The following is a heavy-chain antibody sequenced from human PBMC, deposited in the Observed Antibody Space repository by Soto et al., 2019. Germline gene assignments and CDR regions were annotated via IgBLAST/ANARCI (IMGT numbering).Heavy chain of an antibody. CDR3: ARRFHPHGLLWFGEAYYYYMDV. J-gene: IGHJ6*03. CDR2: MNPNSGNT. V-gene: IGHV1-8*01. CDR1: GYTFTSYD. D-gene: IGHD3-10*01. Sequence: ASVKVSCKASGYTFTSYDINWVRQATGQGLEWMGWMNPNSGNTGYAQKFQGRVTMTRNTSISTAYMELSSLRSEDTAVYYCARRFHPHGLLWFGEAYYYYMDVWGKGTTVTVSS.